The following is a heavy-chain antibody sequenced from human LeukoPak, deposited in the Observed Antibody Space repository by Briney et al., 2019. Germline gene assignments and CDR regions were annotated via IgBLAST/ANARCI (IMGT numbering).Heavy chain of an antibody. Sequence: ASVKVSCKVSGYTHTELSMHWVRQAPGKGLEWMGGFDPEDGETIYAQKFQGRVTMTEDTSTDTAYMELSSLRSEDTAVYYCATTGTRDIVVVQAARGPFDYWGQGTLVTVSS. J-gene: IGHJ4*02. D-gene: IGHD2-2*01. CDR2: FDPEDGET. V-gene: IGHV1-24*01. CDR3: ATTGTRDIVVVQAARGPFDY. CDR1: GYTHTELS.